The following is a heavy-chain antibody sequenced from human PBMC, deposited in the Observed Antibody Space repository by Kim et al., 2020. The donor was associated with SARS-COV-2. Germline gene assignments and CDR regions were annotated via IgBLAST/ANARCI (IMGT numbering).Heavy chain of an antibody. CDR3: ARDAPPAGSGDFDC. V-gene: IGHV3-49*04. D-gene: IGHD3-10*01. CDR2: IRSIPYGGTT. CDR1: GFIFGDNA. Sequence: GGSLRLSCTASGFIFGDNAMSWVRQAPGKGLEWVGFIRSIPYGGTTDYAASVRGRFTISRDDSKSIAYLQMNSLKTEDTAVYYCARDAPPAGSGDFDCWG. J-gene: IGHJ4*01.